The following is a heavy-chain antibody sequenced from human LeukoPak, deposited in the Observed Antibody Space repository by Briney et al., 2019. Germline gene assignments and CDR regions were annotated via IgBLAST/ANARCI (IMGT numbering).Heavy chain of an antibody. Sequence: PGGSLRLSCAASGFTFSSYEMNWVRQPPGKGLDGVSYISISGSTQSYADSVKGRFTISRDNAKNTLSLQMNSLRPEDTAVYYCAKVGYYGSGSYFYHHYYMDVWGKGTTVIISS. V-gene: IGHV3-48*03. CDR1: GFTFSSYE. D-gene: IGHD3-10*01. CDR2: ISISGSTQ. CDR3: AKVGYYGSGSYFYHHYYMDV. J-gene: IGHJ6*03.